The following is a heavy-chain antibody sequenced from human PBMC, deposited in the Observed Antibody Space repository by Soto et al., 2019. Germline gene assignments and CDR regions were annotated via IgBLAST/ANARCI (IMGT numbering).Heavy chain of an antibody. CDR3: ARDPMYSIPGIAAAGTFAGP. CDR1: GGTFSSYT. CDR2: IIPILGIA. J-gene: IGHJ5*02. Sequence: GASVKVSCKASGGTFSSYTISWVRQAPGQGLEWMGRIIPILGIANYAQKFQGRVTITADKSTSTAYMELSSLRSEDTAVYYCARDPMYSIPGIAAAGTFAGPWGQGTLVTVSS. D-gene: IGHD6-13*01. V-gene: IGHV1-69*04.